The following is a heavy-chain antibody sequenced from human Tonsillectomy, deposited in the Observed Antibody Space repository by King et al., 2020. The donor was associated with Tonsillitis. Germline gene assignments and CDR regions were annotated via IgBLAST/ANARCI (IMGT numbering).Heavy chain of an antibody. V-gene: IGHV3-30-3*01. J-gene: IGHJ6*02. CDR3: ARVRGYCGGGSCYHLDGMDV. D-gene: IGHD2-15*01. Sequence: VQLVESGGGVVQPGRSLRLSCAASGFTFSSYAIHWVRQAPGKGLEWVAVISYDGSNKYYADSVKGRFTISRDNSKNTLYLQMNSLRAEDTAAYYCARVRGYCGGGSCYHLDGMDVWGQGTTVTVSS. CDR2: ISYDGSNK. CDR1: GFTFSSYA.